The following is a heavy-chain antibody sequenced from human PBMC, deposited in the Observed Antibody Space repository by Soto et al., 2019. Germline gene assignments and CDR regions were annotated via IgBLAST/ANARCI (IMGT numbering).Heavy chain of an antibody. CDR3: ARHGYCISTSWYEPNTYYYYGMDV. CDR1: GYSFTSYW. V-gene: IGHV5-51*01. Sequence: GESLKISCKGSGYSFTSYWLGWVRQMPGKGLEWLGIIYPGDSDTRYSPSFQGQVTIPDNKSISPAYLQGSSLKASDTAMYYCARHGYCISTSWYEPNTYYYYGMDVWGQGTMVTVSS. D-gene: IGHD2-2*03. CDR2: IYPGDSDT. J-gene: IGHJ6*02.